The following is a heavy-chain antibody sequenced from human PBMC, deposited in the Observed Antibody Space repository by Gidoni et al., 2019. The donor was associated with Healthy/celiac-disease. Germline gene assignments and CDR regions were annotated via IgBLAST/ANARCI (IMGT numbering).Heavy chain of an antibody. CDR2: ISWESGSI. D-gene: IGHD3-10*01. J-gene: IGHJ4*02. Sequence: EVKLVESGGGSVQPGRSLRLACAASGFTFDDYALHWVRQAPGRGLEWVAGISWESGSIGYADSVKGRFTITRDNAMNSLYLKMNSLRAEDTALYYCAKGGRTMVRVVPEYYFDYWGQGTLVTVSS. V-gene: IGHV3-9*01. CDR1: GFTFDDYA. CDR3: AKGGRTMVRVVPEYYFDY.